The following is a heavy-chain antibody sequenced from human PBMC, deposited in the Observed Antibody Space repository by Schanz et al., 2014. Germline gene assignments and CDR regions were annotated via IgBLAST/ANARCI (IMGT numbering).Heavy chain of an antibody. Sequence: EVRLVESGGGLVKPGGSLRLSCAASGFTFSSYALSWVRQSPGKGLEWVSAINTADTTYYADSVKGRFTVSRDNSKNTVYLHMNSLRDEDTAVYYCAKDMNREATAPESWGQGTLVVVSS. CDR2: INTADTT. CDR1: GFTFSSYA. J-gene: IGHJ5*02. V-gene: IGHV3-23*04. CDR3: AKDMNREATAPES. D-gene: IGHD5-12*01.